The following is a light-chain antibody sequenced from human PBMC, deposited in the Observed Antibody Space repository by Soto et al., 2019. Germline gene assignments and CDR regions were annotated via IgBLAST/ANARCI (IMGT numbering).Light chain of an antibody. Sequence: EIVLTQSPGTLSLSPGRSVSLSCRASQSISSIFLAWYQQKPGQAPRLLIYGAFNRASGIPDRFSGSGSGTDFTLTISRLEAEDSAVYYCQQFENSSTFGQGTKVEIE. J-gene: IGKJ1*01. CDR1: QSISSIF. V-gene: IGKV3-20*01. CDR3: QQFENSST. CDR2: GAF.